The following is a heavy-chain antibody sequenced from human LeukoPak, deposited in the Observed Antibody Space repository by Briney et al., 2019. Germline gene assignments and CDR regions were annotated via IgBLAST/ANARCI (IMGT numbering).Heavy chain of an antibody. CDR2: ISSSSSTI. V-gene: IGHV3-48*01. CDR3: ARTRTIFGVALYYMDV. D-gene: IGHD3-3*01. CDR1: GLTFRSYS. J-gene: IGHJ6*03. Sequence: PGGSLRLSCAASGLTFRSYSMNWVRKAPGKGLEWASYISSSSSTIYYADSVKGRFTISRDNAKNSLYLQMNSLRAEDTAVYYCARTRTIFGVALYYMDVWGKGTTVTDSS.